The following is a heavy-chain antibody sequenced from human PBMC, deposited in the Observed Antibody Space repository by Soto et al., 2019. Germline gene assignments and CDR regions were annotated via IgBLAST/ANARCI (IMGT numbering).Heavy chain of an antibody. V-gene: IGHV1-69*13. CDR1: GGTFSSYA. J-gene: IGHJ6*02. Sequence: ASVKVSCKASGGTFSSYAISWVRQAPGQGLEWMGGIIPIFGTANYAQKFQGRVTITADESTSTAYMELSSLRSEDTAVYYCARRQGPPYDFWSGYYPRGYYYYGMDVWGQGTTVTVS. CDR2: IIPIFGTA. D-gene: IGHD3-3*01. CDR3: ARRQGPPYDFWSGYYPRGYYYYGMDV.